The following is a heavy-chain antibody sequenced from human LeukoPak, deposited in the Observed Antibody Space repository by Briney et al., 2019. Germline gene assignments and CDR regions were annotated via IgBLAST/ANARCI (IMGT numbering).Heavy chain of an antibody. CDR2: INPNSGGT. D-gene: IGHD6-6*01. J-gene: IGHJ6*02. CDR3: ARDMGNRRPGSPSNYYYYGMDV. CDR1: GYTFTGYY. V-gene: IGHV1-2*02. Sequence: ASVKVSCKASGYTFTGYYMHWVRQAPGQGLEWMGWINPNSGGTNYAQKFQGRVTMTRDTSISTAYMELSRLRSDDTAVYYCARDMGNRRPGSPSNYYYYGMDVWGQGTTVTVSS.